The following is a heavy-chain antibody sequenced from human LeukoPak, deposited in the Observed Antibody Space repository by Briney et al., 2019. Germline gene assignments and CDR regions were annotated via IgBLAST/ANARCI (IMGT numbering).Heavy chain of an antibody. CDR2: IYHSGST. D-gene: IGHD3-16*02. CDR3: ARGEYDYVWGSYRLNWFDP. J-gene: IGHJ5*02. Sequence: GSLRLSCAASGLTFSNYAMTWVRQAPGKGREWIGEIYHSGSTSYNPSLKSRVTISVDKSKNQFSLKLSSVTAADTAVYYCARGEYDYVWGSYRLNWFDPWGQGTLVTVSS. V-gene: IGHV4-4*02. CDR1: GLTFSNYAM.